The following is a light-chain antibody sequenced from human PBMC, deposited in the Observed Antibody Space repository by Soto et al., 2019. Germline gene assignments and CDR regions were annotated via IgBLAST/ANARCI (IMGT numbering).Light chain of an antibody. V-gene: IGKV1-33*01. Sequence: DIQMTQPPSTLSASVGDRLTITCRASQSISSWLAWYQQRPGKAPKLLIYDASNLETGVPSRFSGSGSGTDFTFTISSLQPEDIATYYCQQYDNLPLTFGGGTKVDIK. CDR3: QQYDNLPLT. J-gene: IGKJ4*01. CDR1: QSISSW. CDR2: DAS.